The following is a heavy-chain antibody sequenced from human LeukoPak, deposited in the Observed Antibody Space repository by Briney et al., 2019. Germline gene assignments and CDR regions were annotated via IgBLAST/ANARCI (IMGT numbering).Heavy chain of an antibody. Sequence: SETLSLTCAVYGGSSSGYYWSWIRQPPGKGLEWIGEINHSGSTNYNPSLKSRVTISVDTSKNQFPLKLSSVTAADTAVYYCARGLKNMVRGVIMRWFDPWGQGTLVTVSS. D-gene: IGHD3-10*01. V-gene: IGHV4-34*01. J-gene: IGHJ5*02. CDR3: ARGLKNMVRGVIMRWFDP. CDR2: INHSGST. CDR1: GGSSSGYY.